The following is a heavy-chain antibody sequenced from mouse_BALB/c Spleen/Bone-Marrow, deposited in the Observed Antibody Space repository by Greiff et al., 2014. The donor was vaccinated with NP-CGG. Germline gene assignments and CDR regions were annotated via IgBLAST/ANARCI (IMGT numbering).Heavy chain of an antibody. D-gene: IGHD6-1*01. V-gene: IGHV7-3*02. CDR3: ARDYNGYFDF. CDR1: GFTFTDYF. Sequence: DVMLVESGGGLVQPGGSLRLSCTTSGFTFTDYFMTWVRQPPGKALEWLGFIRNKPSGYTTEYNPSVKVRFSISRDNSQGIFYLQMNTLRAEDSAIYYCARDYNGYFDFWGQGPTLTVSS. J-gene: IGHJ2*01. CDR2: IRNKPSGYTT.